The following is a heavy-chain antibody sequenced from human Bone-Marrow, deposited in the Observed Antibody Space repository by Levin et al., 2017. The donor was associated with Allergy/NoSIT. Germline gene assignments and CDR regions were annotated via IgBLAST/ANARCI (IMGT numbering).Heavy chain of an antibody. CDR3: ARGLPAARLGYYYYYMDV. D-gene: IGHD2-2*01. CDR1: GFTFSSYG. CDR2: IWYDGSNK. V-gene: IGHV3-33*01. J-gene: IGHJ6*03. Sequence: PGGSLRLSCAASGFTFSSYGMHWVRQAPGKGLEWVAVIWYDGSNKYYADSVKGRFTISRDNSKNTLYLQMNSLRAEDTAVYYCARGLPAARLGYYYYYMDVWGKGTTVTVSS.